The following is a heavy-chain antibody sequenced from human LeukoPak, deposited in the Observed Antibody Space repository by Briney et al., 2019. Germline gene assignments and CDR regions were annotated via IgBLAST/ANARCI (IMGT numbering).Heavy chain of an antibody. CDR3: ATHGRSTWYGDLDY. CDR2: ISGTGGST. CDR1: GFTFSSYA. D-gene: IGHD6-13*01. Sequence: GGSLRLSCAASGFTFSSYAMSWVRQAPGKGLEWVSTISGTGGSTYYADSVKGQFTISRDNSKNTLYLQMNSLRAEDTAVYYCATHGRSTWYGDLDYWGQGTLVTVSS. V-gene: IGHV3-23*01. J-gene: IGHJ4*02.